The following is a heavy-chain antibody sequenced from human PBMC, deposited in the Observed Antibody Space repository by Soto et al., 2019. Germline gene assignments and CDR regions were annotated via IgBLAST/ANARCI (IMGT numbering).Heavy chain of an antibody. CDR1: GGSISTSNW. CDR2: IFHNGNT. J-gene: IGHJ6*02. CDR3: ASRTYAMDV. V-gene: IGHV4-4*02. Sequence: QVQLQESGPGLVKPSGTLSLTCAVSGGSISTSNWWSWVRQPPGKGLEWIGEIFHNGNTYSNPSLTGRITMSVDKSKNQFSLNLNSVTAADTAVYHCASRTYAMDVWGQGTTVTLSS.